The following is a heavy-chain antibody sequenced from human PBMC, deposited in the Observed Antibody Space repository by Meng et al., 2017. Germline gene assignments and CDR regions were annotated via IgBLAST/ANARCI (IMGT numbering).Heavy chain of an antibody. Sequence: SETLSLTCAVYGGSFSGYYWSWIRQPPGKGLEWIGEINHSGSTNYNPSLKSRVTISVDTSKNQFSLKLSSVTAADTAVYYCARENPDSYNWFDPWGQGTLVTVSS. J-gene: IGHJ5*02. CDR1: GGSFSGYY. CDR2: INHSGST. V-gene: IGHV4-34*01. CDR3: ARENPDSYNWFDP. D-gene: IGHD3-22*01.